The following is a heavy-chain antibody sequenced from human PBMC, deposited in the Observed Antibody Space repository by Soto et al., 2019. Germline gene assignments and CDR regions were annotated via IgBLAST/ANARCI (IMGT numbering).Heavy chain of an antibody. CDR2: IFSSGST. CDR3: AREGSYSAYNFAHGIQLWSFDY. D-gene: IGHD5-12*01. CDR1: GGSINTFY. Sequence: SETLSLTCTVSGGSINTFYWSWVRQPAGKGLEWIGRIFSSGSTSFNPSLESRVAMSVDTSKNHFSLNLSSVTAADMAVYYCAREGSYSAYNFAHGIQLWSFDYWGQGTLVTVSS. V-gene: IGHV4-4*07. J-gene: IGHJ4*02.